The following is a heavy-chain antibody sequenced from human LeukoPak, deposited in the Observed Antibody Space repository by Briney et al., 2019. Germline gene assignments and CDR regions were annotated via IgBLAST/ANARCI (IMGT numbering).Heavy chain of an antibody. Sequence: GASLRLSCAASGFTFSTYAMIWVRQAPGKGLEWVSVIGGSGSYTYYADSVKGRFTISRDNSKDTLYLQMNSLRPEDTAVYYCARDWYDYWGQGTLVTVSS. CDR3: ARDWYDY. J-gene: IGHJ4*02. CDR2: IGGSGSYT. V-gene: IGHV3-23*01. CDR1: GFTFSTYA. D-gene: IGHD6-13*01.